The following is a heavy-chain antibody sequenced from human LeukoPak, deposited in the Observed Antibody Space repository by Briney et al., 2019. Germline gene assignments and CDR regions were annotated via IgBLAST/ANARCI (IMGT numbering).Heavy chain of an antibody. D-gene: IGHD1-1*01. CDR2: ISYDGSNK. V-gene: IGHV3-30*04. CDR3: ARDGGTTIFDY. CDR1: GFTFSSYA. Sequence: GGSLRLSCAASGFTFSSYAMSWVRQAPGKGLEWVAVISYDGSNKYYADSVKGRFTISRDNSKNTLYLQMNSLRAEDTAVYYCARDGGTTIFDYWGQGTLVTVSS. J-gene: IGHJ4*02.